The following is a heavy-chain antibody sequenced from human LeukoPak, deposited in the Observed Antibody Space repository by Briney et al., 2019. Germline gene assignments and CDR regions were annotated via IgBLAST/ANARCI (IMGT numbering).Heavy chain of an antibody. V-gene: IGHV4-34*01. CDR3: ARADGSSSWGYYYYGMDV. Sequence: PSETLSLTCAVYGGSFSGYYWSWIRQPPGKGLEWIGEINHSGSTNYNPSLKSRVTISVDKSKNQFSLKLSSVTAADTAVYYCARADGSSSWGYYYYGMDVWGQGTTVTVSS. J-gene: IGHJ6*02. CDR2: INHSGST. CDR1: GGSFSGYY. D-gene: IGHD6-13*01.